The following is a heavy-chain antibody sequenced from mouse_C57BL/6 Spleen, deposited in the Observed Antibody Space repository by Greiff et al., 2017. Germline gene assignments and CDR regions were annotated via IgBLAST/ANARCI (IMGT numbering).Heavy chain of an antibody. CDR2: IDPSDSYT. CDR3: ARSCRMGFLDY. V-gene: IGHV1-69*01. D-gene: IGHD2-10*02. CDR1: GYTFTSYW. Sequence: QVQLQQPGAELVMPGASVKLSCKASGYTFTSYWMHWVKQRPGQGLEWIGEIDPSDSYTNYNQKFKGKSTLTVDKSSSTAYMQLSSLTSEDSAVYYCARSCRMGFLDYWGQGTTLTVSS. J-gene: IGHJ2*01.